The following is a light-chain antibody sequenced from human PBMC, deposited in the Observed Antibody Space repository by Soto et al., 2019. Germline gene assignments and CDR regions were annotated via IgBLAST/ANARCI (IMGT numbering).Light chain of an antibody. V-gene: IGLV2-14*01. CDR1: SSDVGGYNY. CDR3: SSYTSSSTLV. Sequence: QSVLTQPASVSGSPGQSITISCTGTSSDVGGYNYVSWYQQHPGKAPKLMIYEVSNRPSGVSNRFSGSESGNTASLTISGLQAEDEADYYCSSYTSSSTLVFGNGTKVTVL. CDR2: EVS. J-gene: IGLJ1*01.